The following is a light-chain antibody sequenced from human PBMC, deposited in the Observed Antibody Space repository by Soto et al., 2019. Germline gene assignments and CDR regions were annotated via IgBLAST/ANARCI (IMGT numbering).Light chain of an antibody. CDR1: QGIRSY. CDR2: IAS. CDR3: QQVNSYPIT. Sequence: DIQLTQSPAFRSASVGDRVTITCRASQGIRSYLAWYQQKPGRAPKLLMYIASTLQTGLPSRFSGSGSRTEFTLTITSLQPEDFATYYCQQVNSYPITFGQGTRLEIK. V-gene: IGKV1-9*01. J-gene: IGKJ5*01.